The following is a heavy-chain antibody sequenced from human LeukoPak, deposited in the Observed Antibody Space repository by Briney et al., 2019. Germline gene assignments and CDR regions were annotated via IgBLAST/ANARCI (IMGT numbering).Heavy chain of an antibody. V-gene: IGHV3-30-3*01. D-gene: IGHD3-9*01. Sequence: PGGSLRLSCGASGFIFSNYAMHWVRQAPGKGLEWVAVILHGGSNKFYADSVKGRFTISRDNAKNSLYLQMNSLRAEDTAFYYCAKDRGYFDTGPFDYWGQGTLVTVSS. J-gene: IGHJ4*02. CDR1: GFIFSNYA. CDR2: ILHGGSNK. CDR3: AKDRGYFDTGPFDY.